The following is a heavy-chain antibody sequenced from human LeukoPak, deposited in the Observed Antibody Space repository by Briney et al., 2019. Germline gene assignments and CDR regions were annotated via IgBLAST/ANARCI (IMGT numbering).Heavy chain of an antibody. J-gene: IGHJ4*02. CDR2: ISYDGSNE. Sequence: GRSLRLSCVASGFTFSSYGMHWVRQAPGKALEWVAFISYDGSNENIADSVKGRFIISRDNSKNTLYLQMNSLRAEDTAVYYCAKGPAPRLGEFSYHALVDYWGQGTLVTVSS. V-gene: IGHV3-30*18. CDR3: AKGPAPRLGEFSYHALVDY. D-gene: IGHD3-16*02. CDR1: GFTFSSYG.